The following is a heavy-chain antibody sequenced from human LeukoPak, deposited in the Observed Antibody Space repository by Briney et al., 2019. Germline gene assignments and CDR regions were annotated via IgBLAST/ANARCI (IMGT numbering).Heavy chain of an antibody. D-gene: IGHD5-12*01. Sequence: SETLSLTCAVSGYSISSGYYWGWIRQPPGKGLEWIGEINHSGSTNYNPSLKSRVTISVDTSKNQFSLKLSSVTAADTAVYYCARGRGRYSGYDPAHYFDYWGQGTLVTVSS. V-gene: IGHV4-38-2*01. CDR2: INHSGST. CDR3: ARGRGRYSGYDPAHYFDY. J-gene: IGHJ4*02. CDR1: GYSISSGYY.